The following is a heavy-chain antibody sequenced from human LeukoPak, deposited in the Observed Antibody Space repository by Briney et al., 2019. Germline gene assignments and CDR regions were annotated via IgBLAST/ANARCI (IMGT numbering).Heavy chain of an antibody. CDR1: GYRFSNYG. Sequence: GASVKVSCKASGYRFSNYGITWVRQAPGQGLECMGWISAYNGDTNYAQNFQGRLTMTTDTSTNTAYMELRGLRSDDTAVYYCARVGSPDSENSGWKLFFDYWGQGTLVTASS. V-gene: IGHV1-18*01. CDR3: ARVGSPDSENSGWKLFFDY. CDR2: ISAYNGDT. J-gene: IGHJ4*02. D-gene: IGHD6-19*01.